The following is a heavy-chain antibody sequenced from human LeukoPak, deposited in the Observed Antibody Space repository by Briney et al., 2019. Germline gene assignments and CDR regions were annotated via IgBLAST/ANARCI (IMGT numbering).Heavy chain of an antibody. D-gene: IGHD6-19*01. Sequence: ASVKVSCKASGYTFTSYAMNWVRQAPGQGLEWMGWINTNTGNPTYAQGFTGRFVFSLDTSVSTAYLQISSLKAEDTAVYYCAIVQYSSGWYPGDAFDIWGQGTMVTVSS. V-gene: IGHV7-4-1*02. CDR1: GYTFTSYA. J-gene: IGHJ3*02. CDR2: INTNTGNP. CDR3: AIVQYSSGWYPGDAFDI.